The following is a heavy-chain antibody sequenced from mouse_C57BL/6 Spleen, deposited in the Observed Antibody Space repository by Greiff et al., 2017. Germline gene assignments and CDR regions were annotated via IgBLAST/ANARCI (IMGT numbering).Heavy chain of an antibody. D-gene: IGHD2-5*01. CDR2: IHPNSGST. V-gene: IGHV1-64*01. CDR1: GYTFNSYW. Sequence: QVQLQQPGAELVKPGASVKLSCKASGYTFNSYWMHWVKQRPGQGLEWIGRIHPNSGSTKYNEKFKSKATLTVEKSSSTAYMQLSSLTSEDSAVYYCARGYSNYFAYWGQVTLVTVSA. J-gene: IGHJ3*01. CDR3: ARGYSNYFAY.